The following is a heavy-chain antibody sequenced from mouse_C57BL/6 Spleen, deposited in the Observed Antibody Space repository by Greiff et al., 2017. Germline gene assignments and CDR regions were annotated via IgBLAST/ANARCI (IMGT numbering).Heavy chain of an antibody. Sequence: QVQLQQPGAELVRPGSSVKLSCKASGYTFTSYWMHWVKQRPIQGLEWIGNIDPSDSETHYNQKFKDKATLTVDKSSSTAYMQLSSLTSEDSAVYYCAREGYYDYETYYAMDYWGQGTSVTVSS. D-gene: IGHD2-4*01. CDR2: IDPSDSET. CDR3: AREGYYDYETYYAMDY. J-gene: IGHJ4*01. CDR1: GYTFTSYW. V-gene: IGHV1-52*01.